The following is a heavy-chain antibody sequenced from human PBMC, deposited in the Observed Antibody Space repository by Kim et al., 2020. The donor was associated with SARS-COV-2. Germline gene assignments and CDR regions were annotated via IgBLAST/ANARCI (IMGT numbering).Heavy chain of an antibody. V-gene: IGHV1-8*01. CDR1: GYTFTSYD. J-gene: IGHJ5*02. D-gene: IGHD3-10*01. CDR3: ARMWNYYGSGSYYSDWFDP. Sequence: ASVKVSCKASGYTFTSYDINWVRQATGQGLEWMGWMNPNSGNTGYAQKFQGRVTMTRNTSISTAYMELSSLRSEDTAVYYCARMWNYYGSGSYYSDWFDPWGQGTLVTVSS. CDR2: MNPNSGNT.